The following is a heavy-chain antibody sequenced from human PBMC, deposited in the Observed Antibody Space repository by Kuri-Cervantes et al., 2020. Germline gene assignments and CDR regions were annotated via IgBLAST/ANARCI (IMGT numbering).Heavy chain of an antibody. D-gene: IGHD6-13*01. CDR1: GGSISSSSYY. CDR2: IYYSGST. J-gene: IGHJ4*02. V-gene: IGHV4-39*01. CDR3: ARPAAAGSDY. Sequence: SETLSLTCTVSGGSISSSSYYWGWIRQPPGKGLEWIGSIYYSGSTYYSPSLKSRVTISVDTSKNQFSPKLSSVTAADTAVYYCARPAAAGSDYWGQGTLVTVSS.